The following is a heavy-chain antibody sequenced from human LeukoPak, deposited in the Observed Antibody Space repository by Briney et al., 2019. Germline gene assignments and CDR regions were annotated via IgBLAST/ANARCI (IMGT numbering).Heavy chain of an antibody. CDR2: INPSGGNT. V-gene: IGHV1-46*01. Sequence: ASVKVSCKASGYTFTNYHMHWVRQAPGQGREWMVMINPSGGNTRYEQKFQGRVTMTRDTFTSTVYMELSSLRSEDTAVYYCARLYYGGNGDDAFDIWGQGTMVTVSS. CDR3: ARLYYGGNGDDAFDI. CDR1: GYTFTNYH. D-gene: IGHD4-23*01. J-gene: IGHJ3*02.